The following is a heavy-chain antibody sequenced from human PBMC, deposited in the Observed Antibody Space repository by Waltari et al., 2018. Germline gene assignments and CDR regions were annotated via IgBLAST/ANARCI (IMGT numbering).Heavy chain of an antibody. J-gene: IGHJ4*02. V-gene: IGHV3-7*03. Sequence: EVQLVESGGGLVQPGGSLRLSCEGSGFTFRDYGMTWVRQAPNRGLEWVATIKQDGSDQYYVDHVKGRFTISRDNAKNSVHLRMDSLRAEETAFYYCARMGATVLKSIDFWGQGTLVTVSS. D-gene: IGHD2-21*02. CDR1: GFTFRDYG. CDR3: ARMGATVLKSIDF. CDR2: IKQDGSDQ.